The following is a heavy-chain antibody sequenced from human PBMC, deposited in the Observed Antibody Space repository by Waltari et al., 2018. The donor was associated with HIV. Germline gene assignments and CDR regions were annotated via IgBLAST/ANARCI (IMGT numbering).Heavy chain of an antibody. J-gene: IGHJ4*02. D-gene: IGHD6-19*01. CDR3: LGVDSSGWYYFDY. Sequence: QVQLQQWGAGLLKPSETLSLTCAVYGGSFSGYYWSWIRQPPGKGLGWIGEINPSGSTNYNPSLKIRVTISVDTSKNQFSLKLSSVTAADTAVYYCLGVDSSGWYYFDYWGQGTLVTVSS. V-gene: IGHV4-34*01. CDR1: GGSFSGYY. CDR2: INPSGST.